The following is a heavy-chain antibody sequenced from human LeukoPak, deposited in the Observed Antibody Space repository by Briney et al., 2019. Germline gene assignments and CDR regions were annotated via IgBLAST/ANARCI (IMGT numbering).Heavy chain of an antibody. CDR3: ARGIAAAGPFWYFDF. D-gene: IGHD6-13*01. J-gene: IGHJ2*01. V-gene: IGHV5-51*01. Sequence: GKSLKISCRGSGYSFAKYWIAWVRQMPGKGLEWMGFIYGGDSETKYSPSFQGQVTISVDRSISTAYLQWSSLKASDTAIYYCARGIAAAGPFWYFDFWGRGTLVTVSS. CDR1: GYSFAKYW. CDR2: IYGGDSET.